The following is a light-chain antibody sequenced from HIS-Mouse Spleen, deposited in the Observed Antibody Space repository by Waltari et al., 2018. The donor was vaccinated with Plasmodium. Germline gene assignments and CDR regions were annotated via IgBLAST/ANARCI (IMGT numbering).Light chain of an antibody. CDR1: QGISSY. Sequence: AIRMTQSPSSFSASTGARVTITGRTSQGISSYLAWYQQKPGKAPKLLIYAASTLQSGVPSRFRGSGSGTDFTLTISCLQSEDFATYYCQQYYSYPLTFGGGTKVEIK. V-gene: IGKV1-8*01. CDR2: AAS. J-gene: IGKJ4*01. CDR3: QQYYSYPLT.